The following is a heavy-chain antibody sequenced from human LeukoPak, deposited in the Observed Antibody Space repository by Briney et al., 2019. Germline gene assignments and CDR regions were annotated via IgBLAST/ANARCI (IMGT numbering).Heavy chain of an antibody. J-gene: IGHJ4*02. D-gene: IGHD3-22*01. V-gene: IGHV3-30-3*01. Sequence: PGGSLRLSCAASGFTFSHYAIHWVRQAPGKGLEWVAVISYDGSNKLHADSVKGRFTLSRDNSKNTLSLQMNSLRAEDTAVYYCASGCSNYDSSGYCFEHWGQGTLVTVSS. CDR1: GFTFSHYA. CDR3: ASGCSNYDSSGYCFEH. CDR2: ISYDGSNK.